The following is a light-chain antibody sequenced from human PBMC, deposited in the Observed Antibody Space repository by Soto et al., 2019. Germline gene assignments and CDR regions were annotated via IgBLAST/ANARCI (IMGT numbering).Light chain of an antibody. Sequence: EIVMTQSPASLSVTPGERVTLSCRASQSVNRQVLWYQHRPGQAPRLLIYDTSARAAGIPARFSGRGSGTDFTLPISSLEPEDFAVYYCQQRSNSIPFGQGTRLEI. J-gene: IGKJ5*01. CDR3: QQRSNSIP. CDR1: QSVNRQ. CDR2: DTS. V-gene: IGKV3-11*01.